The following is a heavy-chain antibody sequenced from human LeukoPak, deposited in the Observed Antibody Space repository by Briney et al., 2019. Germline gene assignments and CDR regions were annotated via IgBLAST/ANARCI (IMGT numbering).Heavy chain of an antibody. CDR2: ISSSSSYI. CDR1: GFTFSSYG. CDR3: AREGIVVVPAAIDYYGMDV. D-gene: IGHD2-2*02. J-gene: IGHJ6*02. V-gene: IGHV3-21*01. Sequence: GGSLRLSCAASGFTFSSYGMNWVRQAPGKGLEWVSSISSSSSYIYYADSVKGRFTISRDNAKNSLYLQMNSLRAEDTAVYYCAREGIVVVPAAIDYYGMDVWGQGTTVTVSS.